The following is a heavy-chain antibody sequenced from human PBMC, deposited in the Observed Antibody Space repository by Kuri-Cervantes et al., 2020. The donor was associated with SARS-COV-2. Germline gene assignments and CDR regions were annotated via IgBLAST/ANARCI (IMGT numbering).Heavy chain of an antibody. CDR1: GGTFSSYA. CDR3: ARAGGGAAPPRDYYYYGMDV. CDR2: INAGNGNT. V-gene: IGHV1-3*01. D-gene: IGHD6-6*01. J-gene: IGHJ6*02. Sequence: ASVKVSCKASGGTFSSYAISWVRQAPGQRLEWMGWINAGNGNTKYSQKFQGRVTITRDTSASTAYMELSSLRSEDTAVYYCARAGGGAAPPRDYYYYGMDVWGQGTTVTVSS.